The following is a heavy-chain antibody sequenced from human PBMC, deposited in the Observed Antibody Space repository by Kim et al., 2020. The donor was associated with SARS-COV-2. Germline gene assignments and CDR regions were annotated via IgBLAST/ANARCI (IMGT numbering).Heavy chain of an antibody. J-gene: IGHJ4*01. CDR2: ISYDGSNK. D-gene: IGHD3-10*01. CDR1: GFTFSSYG. Sequence: GGSLRLSCAASGFTFSSYGMHWVRQAPGKGLEWVAVISYDGSNKYYADSVKGRFTISRDNSKNTLYLQMNSLRAEDTAVYYCARDGVLWFSSYYFDYWG. V-gene: IGHV3-33*05. CDR3: ARDGVLWFSSYYFDY.